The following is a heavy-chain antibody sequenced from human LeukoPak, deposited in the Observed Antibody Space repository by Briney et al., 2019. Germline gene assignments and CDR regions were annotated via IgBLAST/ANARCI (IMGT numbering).Heavy chain of an antibody. Sequence: SETLSLTCTVSGYSISSGYYWGWIRQPPGKGLEWIGSIYHSGSTYYNPSLKSRVTISVDTSKNQFSLKLSSVTAADTAVYYCARVDYYGSGSYPYWGQGTLVTVSS. CDR3: ARVDYYGSGSYPY. D-gene: IGHD3-10*01. CDR2: IYHSGST. CDR1: GYSISSGYY. V-gene: IGHV4-38-2*02. J-gene: IGHJ4*02.